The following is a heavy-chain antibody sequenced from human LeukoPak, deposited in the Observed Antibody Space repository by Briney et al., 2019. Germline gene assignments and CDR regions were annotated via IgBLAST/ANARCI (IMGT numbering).Heavy chain of an antibody. CDR3: AKSGSYFCYYIDY. J-gene: IGHJ4*02. V-gene: IGHV3-23*01. D-gene: IGHD1-26*01. CDR2: ITGSGGTA. Sequence: PGGSLRLSCAASGFTFSNYAMSWVRQAPGKGLEWVSAITGSGGTAYYADLVKGRFTISRDNSKNTLYLQMNSLRAEDTAVCYCAKSGSYFCYYIDYWGQGTLVTVSS. CDR1: GFTFSNYA.